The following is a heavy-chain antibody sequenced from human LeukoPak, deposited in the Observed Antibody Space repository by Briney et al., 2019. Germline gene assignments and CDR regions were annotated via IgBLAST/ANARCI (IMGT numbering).Heavy chain of an antibody. CDR3: ARDRGIVVVIAKFDY. D-gene: IGHD2-21*01. CDR2: ISSSSSYI. CDR1: GFTFSSYS. J-gene: IGHJ4*02. V-gene: IGHV3-21*01. Sequence: GGSLRLSCAASGFTFSSYSMNWVRRAPGKGLEWVSSISSSSSYIYYADSVKGRFTISRDNAKNSLYLQMNSLRAEDTAVYYCARDRGIVVVIAKFDYWGQGTLVTVSS.